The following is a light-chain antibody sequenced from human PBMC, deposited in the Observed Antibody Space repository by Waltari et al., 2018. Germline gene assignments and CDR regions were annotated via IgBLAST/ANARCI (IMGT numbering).Light chain of an antibody. J-gene: IGKJ5*01. V-gene: IGKV3-15*01. Sequence: EVVLTQSPDTLSVSPGDSATLSCRGSQSVGINLALYQQKPGQAPRPLMYSISKRATGVPARFSGSGSGTQCTHTIGSLQSEDFAVYFCQHYNNWPLIAVGQGTRLESK. CDR2: SIS. CDR3: QHYNNWPLIA. CDR1: QSVGIN.